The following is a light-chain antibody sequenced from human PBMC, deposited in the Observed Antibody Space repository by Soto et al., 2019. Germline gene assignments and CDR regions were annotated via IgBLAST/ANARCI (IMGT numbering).Light chain of an antibody. CDR1: QSVSSN. CDR3: QQYNIWPFT. Sequence: EIVRTQSPATLSVSPGERATLSCRASQSVSSNLAWYQQKPGQAPRLLIYGASTRATGIPARFSGSGSGTKFTLTISSLQSEDFAVYYCQQYNIWPFTFGPGTKVDIK. J-gene: IGKJ3*01. CDR2: GAS. V-gene: IGKV3-15*01.